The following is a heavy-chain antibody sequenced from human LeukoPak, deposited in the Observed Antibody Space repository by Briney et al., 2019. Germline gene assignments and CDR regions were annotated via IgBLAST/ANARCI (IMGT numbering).Heavy chain of an antibody. Sequence: PGGSLRLSCAASGFTFSSYAMSWVRQAPGKGLEWVSAISGSGGSTYYADSVKGRFTISRDNSKNTLYLQMNSLRAEDTAVYYCAKARKFSSSSGYYYYMDVWGKGTTVTVSS. CDR2: ISGSGGST. CDR1: GFTFSSYA. D-gene: IGHD6-6*01. CDR3: AKARKFSSSSGYYYYMDV. V-gene: IGHV3-23*01. J-gene: IGHJ6*03.